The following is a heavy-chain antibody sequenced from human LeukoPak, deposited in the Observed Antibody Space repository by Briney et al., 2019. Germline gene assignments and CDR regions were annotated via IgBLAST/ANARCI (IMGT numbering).Heavy chain of an antibody. CDR2: IYYSGST. CDR1: GGSVSSGSYY. J-gene: IGHJ3*02. D-gene: IGHD3-10*01. CDR3: ARHTVRLGAFDI. Sequence: PSETLSLTCTVSGGSVSSGSYYWSWIRQPPGKGLEWVGYIYYSGSTTYNPSLKSRVTISVDTSKNQFSLKLSSVTAADTAVYYCARHTVRLGAFDIWGQGTMVTVSS. V-gene: IGHV4-61*01.